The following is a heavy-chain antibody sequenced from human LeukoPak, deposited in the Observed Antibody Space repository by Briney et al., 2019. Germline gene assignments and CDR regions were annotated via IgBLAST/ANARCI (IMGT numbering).Heavy chain of an antibody. V-gene: IGHV4-59*10. CDR1: GGSFSGNY. Sequence: PSETLSLTCAVYGGSFSGNYWSWIRHSAGKGPEWIGRINAGGGANYNPSLTSRVTLSVDTSKNQFSLKMSSVTAADTAVYYCARVAPSATYGSGVFDHWGQGTLVTVSS. CDR2: INAGGGA. CDR3: ARVAPSATYGSGVFDH. J-gene: IGHJ4*02. D-gene: IGHD3-10*01.